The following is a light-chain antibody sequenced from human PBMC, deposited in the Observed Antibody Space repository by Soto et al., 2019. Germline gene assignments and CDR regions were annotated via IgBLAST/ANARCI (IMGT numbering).Light chain of an antibody. J-gene: IGKJ5*01. CDR1: QSVSSY. V-gene: IGKV3-15*01. CDR2: GAS. CDR3: QQYNNWLIT. Sequence: EIVLTQSPATLSLSPGERATLSCRASQSVSSYLAWYQQNPGQAPRLLFYGASTRATGIPARFSGSGSGTDFTLTISSLQSEDFAVYYCQQYNNWLITFGQGTRLEI.